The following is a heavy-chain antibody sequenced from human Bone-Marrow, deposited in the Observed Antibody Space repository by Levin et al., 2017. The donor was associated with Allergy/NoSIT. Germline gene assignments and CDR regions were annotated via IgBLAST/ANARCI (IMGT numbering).Heavy chain of an antibody. Sequence: TGGSLRLSCVASGFTFSRHAMSWVRQAPETGLEWVAAIGDSGASKHYADSARGRFTISRDNSKNALFLQMNSLRVEDTAVYYCAKERPNSSGYETAFDIWGQGAVVTVS. J-gene: IGHJ3*02. CDR2: IGDSGASK. CDR1: GFTFSRHA. D-gene: IGHD3-22*01. CDR3: AKERPNSSGYETAFDI. V-gene: IGHV3-23*01.